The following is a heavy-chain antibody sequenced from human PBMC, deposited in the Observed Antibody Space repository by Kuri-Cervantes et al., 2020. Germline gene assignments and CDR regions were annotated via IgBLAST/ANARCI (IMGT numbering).Heavy chain of an antibody. Sequence: GESLKISCVASGFTFSSYGMHWVRQAPGKGLEWVAVIWYDGSNKYYSDSVKGRFTISRDNSKDTLFLQMNSLRVEDTAVYYCAKGGATVGNFGSWGQGTLVTVSS. J-gene: IGHJ4*02. CDR1: GFTFSSYG. CDR2: IWYDGSNK. CDR3: AKGGATVGNFGS. D-gene: IGHD4-11*01. V-gene: IGHV3-33*06.